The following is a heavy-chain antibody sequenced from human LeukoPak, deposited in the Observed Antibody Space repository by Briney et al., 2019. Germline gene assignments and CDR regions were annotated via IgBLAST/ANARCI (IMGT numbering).Heavy chain of an antibody. V-gene: IGHV4-59*01. D-gene: IGHD6-13*01. CDR3: ARDAGYSSSWYASHWFDP. CDR1: GGSISSYH. CDR2: FYYSGST. J-gene: IGHJ5*02. Sequence: SETLSLTCTVSGGSISSYHWSWIRQPPGKGLEWIGYFYYSGSTNYNPSLKSRVTISVDTSKNQFSLKLSSVTAADTAVYYCARDAGYSSSWYASHWFDPWGQGTLVTVSS.